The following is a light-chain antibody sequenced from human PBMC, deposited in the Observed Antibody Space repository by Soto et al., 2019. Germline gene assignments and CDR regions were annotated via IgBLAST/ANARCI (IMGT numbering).Light chain of an antibody. CDR3: QQYYSSLVT. Sequence: DIVMTQSPDSLAVSLGDRATINCKSSQSVSYSSNNKNYLAWYQQKPGQPPKLLIYWASTRESGVPDRFSGSGSGTDFTLTISSLQAEDVAVYYCQQYYSSLVTFGGGTKVEIK. J-gene: IGKJ4*01. CDR2: WAS. CDR1: QSVSYSSNNKNY. V-gene: IGKV4-1*01.